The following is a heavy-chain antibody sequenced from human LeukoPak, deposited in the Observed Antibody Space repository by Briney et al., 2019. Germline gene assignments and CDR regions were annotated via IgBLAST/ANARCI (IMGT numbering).Heavy chain of an antibody. D-gene: IGHD2-2*01. Sequence: ASVKVSCKASGGTFSSHAIAWVRQAPGQGPEWMGGIIPISGMADYAQKFQGRVTITTDESTSTAYVELRSLTSDDTAVYYCARGLQYQLFKALRHYYMDVWGEGTTATVSS. CDR1: GGTFSSHA. J-gene: IGHJ6*03. V-gene: IGHV1-69*05. CDR2: IIPISGMA. CDR3: ARGLQYQLFKALRHYYMDV.